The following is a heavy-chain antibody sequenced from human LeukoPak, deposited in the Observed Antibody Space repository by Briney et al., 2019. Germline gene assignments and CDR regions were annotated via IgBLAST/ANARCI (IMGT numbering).Heavy chain of an antibody. CDR1: GYSFTSYW. Sequence: GESLKISCKGSGYSFTSYWIGWVRQMPGKGLEWMGIIYPGDSDTRYSPSFQGQVTISADKSISTAYLQWSSLKASDTAMYYCARQEYSSSSGGYYCYGMDVWGQGTTVTVSS. V-gene: IGHV5-51*01. CDR2: IYPGDSDT. D-gene: IGHD6-6*01. J-gene: IGHJ6*02. CDR3: ARQEYSSSSGGYYCYGMDV.